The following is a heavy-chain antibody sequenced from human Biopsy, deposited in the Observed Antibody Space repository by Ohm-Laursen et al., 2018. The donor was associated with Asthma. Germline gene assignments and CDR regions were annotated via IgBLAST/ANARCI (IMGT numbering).Heavy chain of an antibody. CDR1: GFSVSTKY. CDR2: VSSDGHNK. CDR3: ARQSGQEYGDSIPFDT. V-gene: IGHV3-30*03. D-gene: IGHD3-22*01. J-gene: IGHJ3*02. Sequence: SLRLSCAASGFSVSTKYMSWVRQGPGKGLEWVALVSSDGHNKYYEDSVKGRFTISRDNSRNRLYLQINSLTVEDSAVYFCARQSGQEYGDSIPFDTWGQGTKVAVSS.